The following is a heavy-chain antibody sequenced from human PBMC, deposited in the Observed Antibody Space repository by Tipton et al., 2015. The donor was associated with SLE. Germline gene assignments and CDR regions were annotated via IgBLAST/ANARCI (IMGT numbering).Heavy chain of an antibody. J-gene: IGHJ4*02. CDR1: GFTFSSYS. V-gene: IGHV3-7*01. CDR3: ARDLGAAARGFDY. Sequence: GSLRLSCAASGFTFSSYSMNWVRQAPGKGLEWVANIKQDGSEKYYVDSVKGRFTISRDNAKNSLYLQMNSLRAEDTAVYYCARDLGAAARGFDYWGQGTLVTVSS. CDR2: IKQDGSEK. D-gene: IGHD6-13*01.